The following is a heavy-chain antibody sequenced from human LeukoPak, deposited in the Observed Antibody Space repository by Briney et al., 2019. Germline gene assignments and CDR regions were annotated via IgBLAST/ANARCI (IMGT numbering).Heavy chain of an antibody. Sequence: GASVKVSCKASGYTFTGYYMHWVRQAPGQGLEWMGWINPNSGGTNYAQKFQGRVTMTRDTSISTAYMELSRLGSDDTAVYYCARGKQLVPPPHNWFDPWGQGTLVTVSS. CDR2: INPNSGGT. D-gene: IGHD6-13*01. CDR1: GYTFTGYY. CDR3: ARGKQLVPPPHNWFDP. J-gene: IGHJ5*02. V-gene: IGHV1-2*02.